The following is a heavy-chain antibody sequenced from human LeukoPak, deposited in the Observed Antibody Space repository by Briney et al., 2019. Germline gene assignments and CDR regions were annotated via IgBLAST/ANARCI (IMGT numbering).Heavy chain of an antibody. V-gene: IGHV3-21*01. D-gene: IGHD3-10*01. J-gene: IGHJ5*02. CDR3: ASGMVRGVNNWFDP. Sequence: GGSLRLSCAASGFTFSSYSMNWVRQAPGKGLEWVSSISSSSSYIYYADSVKGRFTISRDNAKNSLCLQMNSLRAEDTAVYYCASGMVRGVNNWFDPWGQGTLVTVSS. CDR2: ISSSSSYI. CDR1: GFTFSSYS.